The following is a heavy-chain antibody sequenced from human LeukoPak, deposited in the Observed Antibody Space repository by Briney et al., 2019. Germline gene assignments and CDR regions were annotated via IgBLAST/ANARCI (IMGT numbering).Heavy chain of an antibody. J-gene: IGHJ4*02. CDR1: SGSINSYY. CDR2: IYTTGHA. Sequence: SETLSLTCSVSSGSINSYYWGWVRQPAGRGLEWIGRIYTTGHADYDPSLQSRVTMSVDTSQKQFSLNLRSVTAADPAFYFCARHGYTASHFFLDYWSQGTLVTVSS. CDR3: ARHGYTASHFFLDY. V-gene: IGHV4-4*07. D-gene: IGHD5-18*01.